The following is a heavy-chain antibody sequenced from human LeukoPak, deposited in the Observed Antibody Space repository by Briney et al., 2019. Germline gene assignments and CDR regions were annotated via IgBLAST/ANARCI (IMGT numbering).Heavy chain of an antibody. V-gene: IGHV1-18*01. D-gene: IGHD3-10*01. CDR3: ARDPPRGHYYGSGGPQQDY. Sequence: GASVKVSCKASGYTFTSYGISWVRQAPGQGLEWMGWISAYNGNTNYAQKLQGRVTMTTDTSTSTAYMELRSLRSDDTAVYYCARDPPRGHYYGSGGPQQDYWGQGTLVTVSS. CDR1: GYTFTSYG. J-gene: IGHJ4*02. CDR2: ISAYNGNT.